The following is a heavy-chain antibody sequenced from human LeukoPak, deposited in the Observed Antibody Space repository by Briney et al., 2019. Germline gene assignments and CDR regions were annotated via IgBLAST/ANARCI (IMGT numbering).Heavy chain of an antibody. D-gene: IGHD6-13*01. CDR1: GYTFTSYY. CDR2: INPSGGST. V-gene: IGHV1-46*01. CDR3: AREREYSSSWKNWFDP. Sequence: ASVKVSCKASGYTFTSYYMHWVRQAPGQELEWMGIINPSGGSTSYAQKFQGRVTMTRDTSTSTVYMELSSLRSEDTAVYYCAREREYSSSWKNWFDPWGQGTLVTVSS. J-gene: IGHJ5*02.